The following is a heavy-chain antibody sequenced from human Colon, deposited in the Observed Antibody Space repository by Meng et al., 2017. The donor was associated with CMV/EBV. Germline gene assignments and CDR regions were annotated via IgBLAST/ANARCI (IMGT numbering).Heavy chain of an antibody. V-gene: IGHV3-74*01. J-gene: IGHJ4*02. CDR3: ATLDPKLGYCSSTSCYTGDY. Sequence: GESLKISCAASGFTFGSYWMHWVRQAPGKGLVWVSRINSDGGTIYYADSVKGRFTISRDNAKNSLYLQMNSLRAEDTAVYYCATLDPKLGYCSSTSCYTGDYWGQGTLVTVSS. CDR2: INSDGGTI. D-gene: IGHD2-2*01. CDR1: GFTFGSYW.